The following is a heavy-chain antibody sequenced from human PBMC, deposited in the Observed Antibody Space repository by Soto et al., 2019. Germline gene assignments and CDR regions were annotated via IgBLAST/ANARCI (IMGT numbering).Heavy chain of an antibody. Sequence: QVQLVQSGAEVKEPGSSVNVSCKTSGGTFCNTAVTCVRQVPAKGLEWIGGIVPLFGPANYAQTCLGRVMLTADVWTRAAYIDLSSLRSDDPAICHCASYGVPGCSFISAPSGGGRLDPGCQGTVVTGS. V-gene: IGHV1-69*12. CDR1: GGTFCNTA. D-gene: IGHD4-17*01. CDR2: IVPLFGPA. CDR3: ASYGVPGCSFISAPSGGGRLDP. J-gene: IGHJ5*02.